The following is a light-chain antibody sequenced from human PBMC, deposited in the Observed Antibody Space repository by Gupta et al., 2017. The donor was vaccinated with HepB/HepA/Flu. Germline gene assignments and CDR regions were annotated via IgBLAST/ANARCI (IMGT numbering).Light chain of an antibody. J-gene: IGLJ2*01. V-gene: IGLV3-21*03. Sequence: SYVLTQPPSVSVAPGKTASITCGGEDIGSKSVHWYQQGPGQAPILVGYDDTARPSGIPERFPGSNSGNTSTLTISRVEAGDEADYHCQVWDRTTDRVVFGGGTKLTVL. CDR1: DIGSKS. CDR3: QVWDRTTDRVV. CDR2: DDT.